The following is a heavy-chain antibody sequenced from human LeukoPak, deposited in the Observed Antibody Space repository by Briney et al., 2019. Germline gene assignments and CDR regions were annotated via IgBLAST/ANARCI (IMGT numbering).Heavy chain of an antibody. CDR3: AREQPLGVGARTFDY. V-gene: IGHV3-21*01. CDR1: GFTFSSYS. D-gene: IGHD1-26*01. J-gene: IGHJ4*02. CDR2: ISSSSSYI. Sequence: GGSLRLSCAASGFTFSSYSMNWVRQAPGKGLEWVSSISSSSSYIYYADSVKGRFTISRDNAKNSLYLQMNSLRAEDTAVYYCAREQPLGVGARTFDYWGQGTLVTVSS.